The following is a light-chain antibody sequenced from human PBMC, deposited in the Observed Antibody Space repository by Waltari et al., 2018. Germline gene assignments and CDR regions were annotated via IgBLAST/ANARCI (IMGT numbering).Light chain of an antibody. CDR1: QGIGYS. Sequence: DIQMTQSTSSLSASVVDRVTITCRTRQGIGYSVAWYQQKQGKAPRLLVHSASTLHSGVPLRFSGGGSGTQYTLTISSLQPEDCATYYCQQYYERPHTFGQGTRVEI. J-gene: IGKJ2*01. CDR2: SAS. CDR3: QQYYERPHT. V-gene: IGKV1-NL1*01.